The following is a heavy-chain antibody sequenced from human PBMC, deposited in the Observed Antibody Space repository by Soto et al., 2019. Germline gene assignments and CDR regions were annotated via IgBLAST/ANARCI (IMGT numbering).Heavy chain of an antibody. CDR3: ARGLGYDSNGRFLAAFDV. Sequence: QVQLQESGPGLAKPSQTLSLTCTVSGASLSSGGYYWTWIRQVPGKALEWIGYIFHTGTTFYNHSLRSRVVMSIEKSDNQFALNLRSVPAADTAVYYCARGLGYDSNGRFLAAFDVWGQGTMVTVSS. CDR1: GASLSSGGYY. D-gene: IGHD3-22*01. V-gene: IGHV4-31*03. J-gene: IGHJ3*01. CDR2: IFHTGTT.